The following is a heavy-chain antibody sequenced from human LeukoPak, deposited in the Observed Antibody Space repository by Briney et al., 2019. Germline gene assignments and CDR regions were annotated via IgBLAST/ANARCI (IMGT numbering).Heavy chain of an antibody. CDR2: IIPILGIA. Sequence: AASVKVSCKASGGTLSSYAISGVRQAPGQGLEWMGRIIPILGIANYAQKFQGRVTITADKSTSTAYMELSSLRSEDTAVYYCAREERGYCSGGSCYLIRFDPWGQGTLVTVSS. CDR3: AREERGYCSGGSCYLIRFDP. J-gene: IGHJ5*02. CDR1: GGTLSSYA. D-gene: IGHD2-15*01. V-gene: IGHV1-69*04.